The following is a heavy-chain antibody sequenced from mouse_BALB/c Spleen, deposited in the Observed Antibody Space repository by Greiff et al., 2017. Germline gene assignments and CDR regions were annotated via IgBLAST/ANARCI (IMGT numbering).Heavy chain of an antibody. CDR2: IYPSDSYT. V-gene: IGHV1-69*02. CDR3: TRRGVVAEDAMDY. J-gene: IGHJ4*01. Sequence: QVQLQQPGAELVRPGASVKLSCKASGYTFTSYWINWVKQRPGQGLEWIGNIYPSDSYTNYNQKFKDKATLTVDKSSSTAYMQLSSPTSEDSAVYYCTRRGVVAEDAMDYWGQGTSVTVSS. D-gene: IGHD1-1*01. CDR1: GYTFTSYW.